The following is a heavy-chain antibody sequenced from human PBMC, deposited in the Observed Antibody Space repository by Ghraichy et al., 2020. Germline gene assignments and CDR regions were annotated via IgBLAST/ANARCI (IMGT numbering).Heavy chain of an antibody. CDR2: ISPYNGNT. J-gene: IGHJ6*02. D-gene: IGHD1-26*01. CDR1: GYTFTNYD. Sequence: ASVKVSCKASGYTFTNYDVSWVRQAPGQGLEWMGWISPYNGNTHYAQKFQGRVTMTTDTSTSTAYMELRSLRSDDTAMYYCAREKVGATPGNYMDVWGQGTTVTVSS. V-gene: IGHV1-18*01. CDR3: AREKVGATPGNYMDV.